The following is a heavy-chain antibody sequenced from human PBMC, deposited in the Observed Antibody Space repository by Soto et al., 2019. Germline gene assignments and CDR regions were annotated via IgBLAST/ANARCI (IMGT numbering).Heavy chain of an antibody. CDR2: IYYSGST. CDR3: SRSDLEWLSWLDP. Sequence: PSETLSLTCTVSGGSISSGDYYWSWIRQPPGKGLEWIGYIYYSGSTYYNPSLKSRVTISVDTSKNQFSLKLSSVTAADTAVYYCSRSDLEWLSWLDPWGQGTLVTVSS. CDR1: GGSISSGDYY. V-gene: IGHV4-30-4*01. D-gene: IGHD3-3*01. J-gene: IGHJ5*02.